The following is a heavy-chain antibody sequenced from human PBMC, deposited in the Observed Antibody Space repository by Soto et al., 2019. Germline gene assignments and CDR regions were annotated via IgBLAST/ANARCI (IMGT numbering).Heavy chain of an antibody. CDR2: IYYSGST. V-gene: IGHV4-39*01. J-gene: IGHJ5*02. Sequence: SETLSLTCTVSGGSISSSSYYWGWIRQPPGKGLEWIGSIYYSGSTYYNPSLKSRVTISVDTSKNQFSLKLSSVTAADTAVYYSARIPDYGGNMENWLDPWGQGTLVTVSS. CDR1: GGSISSSSYY. CDR3: ARIPDYGGNMENWLDP. D-gene: IGHD4-17*01.